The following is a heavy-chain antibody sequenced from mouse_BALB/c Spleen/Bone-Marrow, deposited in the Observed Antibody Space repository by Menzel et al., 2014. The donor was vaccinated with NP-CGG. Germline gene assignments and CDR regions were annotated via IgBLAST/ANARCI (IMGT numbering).Heavy chain of an antibody. Sequence: VQGVESGAELVRPGTSVKVSCKASGYAFTNYLTEWVKQRPGQGLEWIGVINPGSGGTNYNEKFKGKATLTADKSSSTAYMQLSSLTSDDSAVYFCARWDYAMDYWGQGTSVTVSS. CDR3: ARWDYAMDY. V-gene: IGHV1-54*01. CDR2: INPGSGGT. CDR1: GYAFTNYL. J-gene: IGHJ4*01.